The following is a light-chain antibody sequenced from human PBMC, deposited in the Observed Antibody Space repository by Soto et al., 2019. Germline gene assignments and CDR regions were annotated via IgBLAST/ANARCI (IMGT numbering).Light chain of an antibody. J-gene: IGKJ2*01. V-gene: IGKV3-15*01. CDR2: GAS. CDR1: QSVSSN. Sequence: EIVMTQSPATLSVSPGERATLSCRASQSVSSNLAWYQQKPGQAPRLLIYGASTGATGIPARFSGSGSGTEFTLNISSLQSEDFAVYYCQQYNKWPSYTFGQGTKLELK. CDR3: QQYNKWPSYT.